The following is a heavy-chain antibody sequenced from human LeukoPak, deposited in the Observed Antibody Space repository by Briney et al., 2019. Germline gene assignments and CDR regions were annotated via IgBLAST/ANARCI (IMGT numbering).Heavy chain of an antibody. CDR3: ARGHTWLGLVLRVAFDL. Sequence: SETLSLTCEVYGEFLSGYYWSWIRQSPGKGLEWIGETTRSGTIVYNPSLKSRSTISVEMSKNQVSLNLSSVTAADTAVYYCARGHTWLGLVLRVAFDLWGQGTMVTVSS. D-gene: IGHD2/OR15-2a*01. CDR2: TTRSGTI. J-gene: IGHJ3*01. CDR1: GEFLSGYY. V-gene: IGHV4-34*01.